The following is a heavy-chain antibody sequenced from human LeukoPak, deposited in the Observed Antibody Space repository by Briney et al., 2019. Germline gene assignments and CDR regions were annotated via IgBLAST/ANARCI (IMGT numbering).Heavy chain of an antibody. Sequence: PGGSLRLSCAASGFTFSSYAMSWVRQAPGKGLEWVSAISGSGGSTYYADSVKGRFTISRDNSKNTLYLQMNSLRAEDTAVYYCAKGTKGWDYVWGSPLYYFDYWGQGTLVTVSS. V-gene: IGHV3-23*01. CDR2: ISGSGGST. D-gene: IGHD3-16*01. CDR3: AKGTKGWDYVWGSPLYYFDY. CDR1: GFTFSSYA. J-gene: IGHJ4*02.